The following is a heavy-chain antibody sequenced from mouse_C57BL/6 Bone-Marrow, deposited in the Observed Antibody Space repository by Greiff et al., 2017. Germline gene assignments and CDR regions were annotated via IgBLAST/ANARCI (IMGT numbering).Heavy chain of an antibody. CDR2: IDPSDSYT. V-gene: IGHV1-69*01. D-gene: IGHD1-1*01. CDR1: GYTFTSYW. CDR3: ARGAVPYYFDY. J-gene: IGHJ2*01. Sequence: QLQQPGAELVMPGASVKLSCKASGYTFTSYWMHWVKQRPGQGLEWIGEIDPSDSYTNYNQKFKGKSTLTVDKSSSTAYMQLSSLTSEDSAVYYCARGAVPYYFDYWGQGTTLTVSS.